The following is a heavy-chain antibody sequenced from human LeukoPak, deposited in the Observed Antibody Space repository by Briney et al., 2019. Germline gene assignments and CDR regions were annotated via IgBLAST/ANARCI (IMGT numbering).Heavy chain of an antibody. D-gene: IGHD2-2*01. Sequence: AASVKVSCKTSGGTFSSHVISWVRQAPGQGLEWMGGIIPIFGTANYAQKFQGRVTITADKFTNKVYMELSSLRSDDTAIYFCARVNGYCSSISCFLDYWGQGTLVTVSS. V-gene: IGHV1-69*06. CDR1: GGTFSSHV. J-gene: IGHJ4*02. CDR2: IIPIFGTA. CDR3: ARVNGYCSSISCFLDY.